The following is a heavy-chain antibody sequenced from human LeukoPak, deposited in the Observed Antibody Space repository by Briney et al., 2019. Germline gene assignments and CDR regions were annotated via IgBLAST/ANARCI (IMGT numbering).Heavy chain of an antibody. CDR2: INPSGGST. CDR1: GYTFTSYY. D-gene: IGHD3-22*01. CDR3: ARSSGYYYGPLRGIDY. V-gene: IGHV1-46*01. J-gene: IGHJ4*02. Sequence: ASVKVSCKASGYTFTSYYMHWVRQAPGQGLEWMGIINPSGGSTSYAQKFRGRVTMTRDTSTSTAYMELRSLRSDDTAVYYCARSSGYYYGPLRGIDYWGQGTLVTVSS.